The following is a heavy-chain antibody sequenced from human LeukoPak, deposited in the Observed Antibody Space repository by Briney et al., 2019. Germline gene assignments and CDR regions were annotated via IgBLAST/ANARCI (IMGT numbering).Heavy chain of an antibody. Sequence: GASVKVSCKASGGTFSSYAISWVRQAPGQGLEWMGGIIPIFGTANYVQKFQGRVTITADESTSTAYMELSSLRSEDTAVYYCASSSKGYYDSIWGQGTMVTVSS. V-gene: IGHV1-69*01. CDR2: IIPIFGTA. CDR1: GGTFSSYA. J-gene: IGHJ3*02. D-gene: IGHD3-22*01. CDR3: ASSSKGYYDSI.